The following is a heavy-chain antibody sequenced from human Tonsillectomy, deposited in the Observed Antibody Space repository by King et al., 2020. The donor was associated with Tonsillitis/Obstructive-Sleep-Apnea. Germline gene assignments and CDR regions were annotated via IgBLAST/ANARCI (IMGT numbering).Heavy chain of an antibody. J-gene: IGHJ4*02. V-gene: IGHV3-23*04. D-gene: IGHD6-6*01. Sequence: VQLVESGGGLVQPGGSLRLSCAASGFTFSSYAMTWVRQAPGKWLEWVSAISGSGGSTYYADSVKGRFTISRDNSKNTLYLQMNSLRAEDTAVYYCAKIIEYSSSSGPYWGQGTLVTVSS. CDR3: AKIIEYSSSSGPY. CDR1: GFTFSSYA. CDR2: ISGSGGST.